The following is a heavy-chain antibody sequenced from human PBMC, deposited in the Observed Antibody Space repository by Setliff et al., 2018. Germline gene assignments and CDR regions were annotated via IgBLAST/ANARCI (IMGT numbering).Heavy chain of an antibody. D-gene: IGHD4-4*01. J-gene: IGHJ5*02. CDR2: IKSKGEAETA. CDR3: TTGPRDSRNYLNWFNP. Sequence: PGGSLRLSCRASGITFKNAWMTWVRQAPGKGLEWVGRIKSKGEAETANYGAPAKGRFTISRDDSKNMIFLHMNNLKTEDTGFYYCTTGPRDSRNYLNWFNPWGQGTLVTVSS. V-gene: IGHV3-15*01. CDR1: GITFKNAW.